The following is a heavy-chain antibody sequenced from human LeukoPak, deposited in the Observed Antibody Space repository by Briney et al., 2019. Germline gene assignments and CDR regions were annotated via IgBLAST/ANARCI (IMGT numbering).Heavy chain of an antibody. J-gene: IGHJ5*02. CDR3: AGMGYYGSGSYWNWFDP. CDR1: GGSISSSSYY. V-gene: IGHV4-39*07. CDR2: IYHSGST. D-gene: IGHD3-10*01. Sequence: SETLSLTCTVSGGSISSSSYYWGWIRQPPGKGLEWIGSIYHSGSTYYNPSLKSRVTISVDTSKNQFSLKLSSVTAADTAVYYCAGMGYYGSGSYWNWFDPWGQGTLVTVSS.